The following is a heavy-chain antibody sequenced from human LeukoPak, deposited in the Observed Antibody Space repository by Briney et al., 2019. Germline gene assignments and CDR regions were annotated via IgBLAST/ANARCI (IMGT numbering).Heavy chain of an antibody. D-gene: IGHD6-6*01. CDR3: ARDREYSSSYSPPPYYYYMDV. CDR1: GYTFTSYG. CDR2: ISAYNGNT. J-gene: IGHJ6*03. Sequence: GASVKVSCKASGYTFTSYGISWVRQAPGQGLEWMGWISAYNGNTNYAQKLQGRVTMTTDTSTSTAYMELRSLRSDDTAVYYCARDREYSSSYSPPPYYYYMDVWGKGTTVTVSS. V-gene: IGHV1-18*01.